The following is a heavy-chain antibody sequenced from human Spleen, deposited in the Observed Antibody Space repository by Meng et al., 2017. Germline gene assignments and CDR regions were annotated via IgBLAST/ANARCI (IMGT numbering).Heavy chain of an antibody. Sequence: GESLMTYCAASGFTFDDYIMHWVRPAPGKGLEWVSLISWDGGSTYYADSVKGRFPISRDNSKNSLYLQMNSLRTADTALYDCAKDWVRERCSGGSCYMGNAFDIWGQGTMVTVSS. D-gene: IGHD2-15*01. CDR3: AKDWVRERCSGGSCYMGNAFDI. CDR1: GFTFDDYI. J-gene: IGHJ3*02. V-gene: IGHV3-43*01. CDR2: ISWDGGST.